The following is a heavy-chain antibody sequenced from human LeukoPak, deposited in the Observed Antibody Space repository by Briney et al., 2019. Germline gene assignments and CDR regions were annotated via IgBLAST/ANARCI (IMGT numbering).Heavy chain of an antibody. J-gene: IGHJ6*03. CDR1: GYSISSGYY. D-gene: IGHD3-10*01. V-gene: IGHV4-38-2*02. CDR3: ARRAGWNYYGSGSLFGDYYYYYMDV. CDR2: INHSGST. Sequence: SETLSLTCSVSGYSISSGYYWSWIRQPPGKGLEWIGEINHSGSTNYNPSLKSRVTISVDTSKNQFSLKLSSVTAADTAVYYCARRAGWNYYGSGSLFGDYYYYYMDVWGKGTTVTISS.